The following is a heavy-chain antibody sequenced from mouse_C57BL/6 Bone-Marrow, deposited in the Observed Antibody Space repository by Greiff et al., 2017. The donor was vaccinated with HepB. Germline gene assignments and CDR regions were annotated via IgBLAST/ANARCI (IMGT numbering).Heavy chain of an antibody. V-gene: IGHV1-80*01. J-gene: IGHJ2*01. D-gene: IGHD1-1*01. CDR1: GYAFSSYW. Sequence: VKLQESGAELVKPGASVKISCKASGYAFSSYWMNWVKQRPGKGLEWIGQIYPGDGDTNYNGKFKGKATLTADKSSSTAYMLLSSLTSEDSAVYFCARAPSYYGSFDYWGQGTTLTVSS. CDR3: ARAPSYYGSFDY. CDR2: IYPGDGDT.